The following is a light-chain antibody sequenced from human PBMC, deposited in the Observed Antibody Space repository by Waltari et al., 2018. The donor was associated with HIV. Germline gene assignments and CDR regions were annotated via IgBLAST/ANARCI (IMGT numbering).Light chain of an antibody. V-gene: IGKV4-1*01. J-gene: IGKJ2*01. CDR1: QTILYKSNNKNY. CDR3: QQFYRTPYT. CDR2: WAS. Sequence: DNVMIQSPESLAVSLGERATIKGKSSQTILYKSNNKNYLAWYQQKPGQSPKLLISWASNREFGVPDRFSGSGSGTDFTLTISSLQAEDVAVYYCQQFYRTPYTFGQGTRLEFK.